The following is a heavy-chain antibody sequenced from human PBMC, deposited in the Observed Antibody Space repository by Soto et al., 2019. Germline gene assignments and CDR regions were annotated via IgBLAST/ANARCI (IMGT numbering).Heavy chain of an antibody. Sequence: QVQLVQSGAEVKKPGSSVKVSCKASGGTFSSYAISWVRQAPGQGLEWMGGIIPIFGTANYAQKFQGRVTITADESTSTAYMELSSLRSEDTAVYYCASGNKGRITMVRGVTPRHYYGMDVWGQGTTVAVSS. CDR3: ASGNKGRITMVRGVTPRHYYGMDV. CDR2: IIPIFGTA. V-gene: IGHV1-69*01. CDR1: GGTFSSYA. D-gene: IGHD3-10*01. J-gene: IGHJ6*02.